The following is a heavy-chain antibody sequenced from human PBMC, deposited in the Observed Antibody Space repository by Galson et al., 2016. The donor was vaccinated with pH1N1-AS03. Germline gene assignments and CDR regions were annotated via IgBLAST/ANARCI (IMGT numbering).Heavy chain of an antibody. J-gene: IGHJ4*02. CDR3: ARDAPRPWSY. D-gene: IGHD3-3*01. CDR1: GFTFSNYW. Sequence: SLRLSCAASGFTFSNYWMAWVRQAPGKGLEWVAMINPDGSDKSYVDSVKGRLTISRDNAENSLFLQMNYLRTEDTALFYCARDAPRPWSYWGQGTLVTVSS. CDR2: INPDGSDK. V-gene: IGHV3-7*01.